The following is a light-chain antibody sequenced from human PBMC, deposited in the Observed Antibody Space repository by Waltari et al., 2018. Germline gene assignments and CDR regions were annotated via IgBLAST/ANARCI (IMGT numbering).Light chain of an antibody. CDR3: AAWDDRLNGHV. CDR2: SNE. CDR1: SSNIGSNT. Sequence: QSVLTQPPSASGTPGQRVTIPCSGSSSNIGSNTLNWYQQLPGPPPKLLIYSNERGPSGVPVRFSVSKSGTSASLAISGLQSEDEADYYCAAWDDRLNGHVFGGGTKLTVL. V-gene: IGLV1-44*01. J-gene: IGLJ2*01.